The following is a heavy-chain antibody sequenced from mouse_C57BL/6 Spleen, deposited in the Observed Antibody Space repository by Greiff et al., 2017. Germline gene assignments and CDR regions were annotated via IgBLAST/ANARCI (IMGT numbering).Heavy chain of an antibody. CDR2: IDPSDSYT. J-gene: IGHJ4*01. V-gene: IGHV1-59*01. CDR3: ARSSSGYYAMDY. Sequence: QVQLQQPGAELVRPGTSVKLSCKASGYTFTSYWMHWVKQRPGQGLEWIGVIDPSDSYTNYNQKFKGKATLTVDPSSSTAYMQLSSLTSEDSAVYYCARSSSGYYAMDYWGQGTSVTVSS. CDR1: GYTFTSYW. D-gene: IGHD3-2*02.